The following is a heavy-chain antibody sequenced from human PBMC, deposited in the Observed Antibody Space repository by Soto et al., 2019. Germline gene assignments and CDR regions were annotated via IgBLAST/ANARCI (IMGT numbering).Heavy chain of an antibody. V-gene: IGHV3-30*18. J-gene: IGHJ5*02. CDR3: AKDHLPTTITTPWFDP. Sequence: QVQLVGSGGGVVQPGRSLRLSCEASGFTFSSHGMHWVRQAPGKGLEWLAVISYDGNNKYYADSVKGRFTISRDNSKNTLYLQMNSLRAEDTAVDYCAKDHLPTTITTPWFDPWGQGTLVTVSS. CDR2: ISYDGNNK. CDR1: GFTFSSHG. D-gene: IGHD4-17*01.